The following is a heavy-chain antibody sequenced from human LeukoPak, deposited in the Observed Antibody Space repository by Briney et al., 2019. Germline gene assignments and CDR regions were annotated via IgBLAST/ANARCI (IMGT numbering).Heavy chain of an antibody. D-gene: IGHD1-20*01. CDR3: ARAITKLSAFDI. CDR2: INSDGSST. V-gene: IGHV3-74*01. CDR1: GFTFSSYW. J-gene: IGHJ3*02. Sequence: GGSLRLSCAASGFTFSSYWMHWVRHAPGKGLVWVSRINSDGSSTSYADSVKGRFTISRDNAKNTLYLQMNSLRAEDTAVYYCARAITKLSAFDIWGQGTMVTVSS.